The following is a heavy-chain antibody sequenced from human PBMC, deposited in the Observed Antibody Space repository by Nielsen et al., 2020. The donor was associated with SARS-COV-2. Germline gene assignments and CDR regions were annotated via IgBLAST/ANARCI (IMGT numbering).Heavy chain of an antibody. CDR2: ISSSGSTM. CDR3: AREGPEIAVAGSGLDV. D-gene: IGHD6-19*01. CDR1: GFTFSSYE. Sequence: GESLKIPCAASGFTFSSYEMHWVRQAPGKGLEWVSYISSSGSTMYYADSVKGRFTISRDNAKRSLNLQMNSLRAEDTGVYYCAREGPEIAVAGSGLDVWGQGTTVTVSS. J-gene: IGHJ6*02. V-gene: IGHV3-48*03.